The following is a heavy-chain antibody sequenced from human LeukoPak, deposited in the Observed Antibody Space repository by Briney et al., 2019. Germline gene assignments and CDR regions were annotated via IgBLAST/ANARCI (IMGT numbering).Heavy chain of an antibody. CDR1: GFTFSSYS. Sequence: GGSLRLSCTASGFTFSSYSMTWVRQAPGKGLEWVSYISSSSSTIYYADSVKGRFTISRDNAKNSLYLQMNSLRAEDTAVYYCATDWGSAYWGQGTLVTVSS. V-gene: IGHV3-48*01. J-gene: IGHJ4*02. CDR3: ATDWGSAY. CDR2: ISSSSSTI. D-gene: IGHD7-27*01.